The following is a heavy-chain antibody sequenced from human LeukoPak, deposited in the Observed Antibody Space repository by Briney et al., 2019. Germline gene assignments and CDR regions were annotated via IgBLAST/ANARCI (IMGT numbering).Heavy chain of an antibody. V-gene: IGHV3-7*01. CDR3: ARDAHSGSYSN. CDR1: GFTFSSYW. CDR2: IKQDGSEK. D-gene: IGHD1-26*01. Sequence: GGSLRLSCAVSGFTFSSYWMSWVRQAPGKGLEWVANIKQDGSEKYYVDSVKGRFTISRDNAKNSLYLQMNSLRAEDTAVYYCARDAHSGSYSNWGQGTLVTVSS. J-gene: IGHJ4*02.